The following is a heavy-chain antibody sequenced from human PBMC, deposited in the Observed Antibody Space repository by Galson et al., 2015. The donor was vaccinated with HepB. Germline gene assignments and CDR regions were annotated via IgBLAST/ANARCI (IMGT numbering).Heavy chain of an antibody. Sequence: SVKVSCKASGYTFTSYGISWERQAPGQGLEWMGWISAYNGNTNYAQKLQGRVTMTTDTSTSTAYMELRSLRSDDTAVYYCARDRGYSYGSWDQFSQAGKVVRAYWAQGSLVTVSS. CDR3: ARDRGYSYGSWDQFSQAGKVVRAY. D-gene: IGHD5-18*01. V-gene: IGHV1-18*01. CDR2: ISAYNGNT. CDR1: GYTFTSYG. J-gene: IGHJ4*02.